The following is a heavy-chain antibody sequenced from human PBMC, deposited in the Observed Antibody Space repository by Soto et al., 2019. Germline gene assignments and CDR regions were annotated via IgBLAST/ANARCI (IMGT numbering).Heavy chain of an antibody. D-gene: IGHD3-22*01. V-gene: IGHV3-74*01. CDR1: GFTFSNTW. CDR2: INSDDSST. Sequence: EVQLVESGGGLVQPGGSLRLSCAASGFTFSNTWMHWVRQAPGKGLVWVSLINSDDSSTTYADFVKGRFTISRDNAKNTLYLQMNSLRAEDTAVYYCARDNHDKPDYWGQGTPVTVSS. J-gene: IGHJ4*02. CDR3: ARDNHDKPDY.